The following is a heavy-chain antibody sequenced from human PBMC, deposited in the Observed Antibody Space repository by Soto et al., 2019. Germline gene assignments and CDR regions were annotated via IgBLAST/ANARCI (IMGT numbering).Heavy chain of an antibody. J-gene: IGHJ6*02. CDR2: INPSGGST. Sequence: GASVKVSCKASGYTFTSYYMHWVRQAPGQGLEWMGIINPSGGSTSYAQKFQGRVTMTRDTSTSTVYMELSSLRSEDTAVYYCAREPLKAAAGTSGFTDPSNYYYYGMDVWGQGTTVTVSS. D-gene: IGHD6-13*01. CDR1: GYTFTSYY. CDR3: AREPLKAAAGTSGFTDPSNYYYYGMDV. V-gene: IGHV1-46*01.